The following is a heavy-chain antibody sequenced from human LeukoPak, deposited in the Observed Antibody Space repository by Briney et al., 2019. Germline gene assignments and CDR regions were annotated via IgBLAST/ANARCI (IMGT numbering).Heavy chain of an antibody. CDR2: IIPIFGTA. V-gene: IGHV1-69*13. D-gene: IGHD2-2*01. Sequence: SVKVSCKASGGTFSSYAISWVRQAPGQGLEWMGGIIPIFGTANYAQKFQGRVTITADESTGTAYMELSSLRSEDTAVYYCARGGLYCSSTSCYQDYWGQGTLVTVSS. CDR1: GGTFSSYA. CDR3: ARGGLYCSSTSCYQDY. J-gene: IGHJ4*02.